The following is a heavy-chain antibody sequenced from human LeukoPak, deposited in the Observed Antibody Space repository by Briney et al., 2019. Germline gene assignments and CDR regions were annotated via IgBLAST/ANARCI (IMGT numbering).Heavy chain of an antibody. J-gene: IGHJ4*02. D-gene: IGHD3-22*01. CDR2: IDHSGNT. CDR1: GYSINSGYC. CDR3: ARVPHSVEGSMKAVFIHYFDY. V-gene: IGHV4-38-2*01. Sequence: SETLSLTCAVSGYSINSGYCWGWIRQPPGKGREWIGGIDHSGNTHYNPSLKNRVTISVDTSKNEFSLKLSSVTATDTAVYYCARVPHSVEGSMKAVFIHYFDYWGQGSLVTVSS.